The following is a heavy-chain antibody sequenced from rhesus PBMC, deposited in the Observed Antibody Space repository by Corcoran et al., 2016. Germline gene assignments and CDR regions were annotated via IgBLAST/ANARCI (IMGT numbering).Heavy chain of an antibody. V-gene: IGHV4-173*01. D-gene: IGHD3-34*01. CDR2: VSGSGGST. J-gene: IGHJ4*01. Sequence: QLQLQESGPGLVKPSETLSLTCAVSGGSISSNYWSWIRQPPGKGLEWIGRVSGSGGSTDYNPSLKSRVTISTDTSKNPFSLKLRAVTAADQGVYYCTRGILGGHWGQGVLVTVSS. CDR1: GGSISSNY. CDR3: TRGILGGH.